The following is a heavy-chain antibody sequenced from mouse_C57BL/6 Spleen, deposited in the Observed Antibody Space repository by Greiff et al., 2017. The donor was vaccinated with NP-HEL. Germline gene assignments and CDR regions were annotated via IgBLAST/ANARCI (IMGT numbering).Heavy chain of an antibody. CDR2: IHPNSGST. D-gene: IGHD2-4*01. Sequence: QVQLQQPGAELVKPGASVKLSCKASGYTFTSYWMHWVKQRPGQGLEWIGMIHPNSGSTNYNEKFKSKATLTVDKSSSTAYMQLSSLTSEDSAVYYCASGDYEYDDAMDYWGQGTSVTVSS. CDR3: ASGDYEYDDAMDY. CDR1: GYTFTSYW. J-gene: IGHJ4*01. V-gene: IGHV1-64*01.